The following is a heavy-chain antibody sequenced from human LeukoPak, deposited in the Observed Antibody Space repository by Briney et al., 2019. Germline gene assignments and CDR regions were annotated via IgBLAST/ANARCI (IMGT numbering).Heavy chain of an antibody. CDR1: GFTFSSYA. D-gene: IGHD3-10*01. CDR2: LSGSGDKT. V-gene: IGHV3-23*01. CDR3: AKDKSYGFDY. J-gene: IGHJ4*02. Sequence: GGSLRLSCAASGFTFSSYAMSWVRQAPGKGLEWVSALSGSGDKTFYADSVKGRFTISRDNSKNTLYLQMNSLRVEDTAVYHCAKDKSYGFDYWGQGTLVTVSS.